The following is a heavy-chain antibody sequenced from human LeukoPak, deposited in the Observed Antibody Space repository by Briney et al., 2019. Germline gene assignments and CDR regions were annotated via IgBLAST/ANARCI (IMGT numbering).Heavy chain of an antibody. V-gene: IGHV1-24*01. CDR2: FDPEDGET. J-gene: IGHJ6*03. CDR3: ATRVVPAATQIYYYYYMDV. Sequence: ASVKVSCKVSGYTLTELSMHWVRQAPGKGLEWMGGFDPEDGETIYAQKFQGRVTTTEDTSTDTAYTELSSLRSEDTAVYYCATRVVPAATQIYYYYYMDVWGKGTTVTVSS. CDR1: GYTLTELS. D-gene: IGHD2-2*01.